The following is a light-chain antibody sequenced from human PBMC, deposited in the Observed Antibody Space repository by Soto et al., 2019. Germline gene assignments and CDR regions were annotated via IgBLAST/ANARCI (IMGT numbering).Light chain of an antibody. V-gene: IGKV3-15*01. CDR2: GAS. CDR3: QQHNYWPS. J-gene: IGKJ2*01. CDR1: QSVSSN. Sequence: EIVMTQSPATLSVSPGERATLSCRASQSVSSNLAWYQQKPGQAPRLLLYGASTRATGIPGRFSGSGSGTEFTLTISIRQSEDFAVYYCQQHNYWPSFGQGTKLEIK.